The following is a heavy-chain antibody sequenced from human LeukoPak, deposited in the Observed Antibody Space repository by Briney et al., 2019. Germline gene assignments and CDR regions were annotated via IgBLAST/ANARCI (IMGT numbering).Heavy chain of an antibody. D-gene: IGHD5-18*01. Sequence: GGPLRLSCLASGFTFSAPTMHWLREAPGKGREGVAVLSYDGFKYYADSVKGRFTISRDNSKHSLYLQMNSLRVEDTAVYYCAKDRAEYSYAQNGLDYWGQGTLVTVSS. CDR1: GFTFSAPT. V-gene: IGHV3-30*04. CDR3: AKDRAEYSYAQNGLDY. CDR2: LSYDGFK. J-gene: IGHJ4*02.